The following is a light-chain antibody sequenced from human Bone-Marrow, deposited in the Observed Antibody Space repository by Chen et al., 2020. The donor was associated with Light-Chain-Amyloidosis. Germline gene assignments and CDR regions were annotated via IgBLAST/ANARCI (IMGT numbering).Light chain of an antibody. J-gene: IGKJ2*03. Sequence: EIVMTQSPATLSVSPGERATLSCRANQSVFSSLAWYQQKPGQAPRLLISGASTRATDIPARFSGSGSGTDFTLTISNLQSEDFATYYCHQYDNRYSFGQGTKLEIK. CDR2: GAS. V-gene: IGKV3-15*01. CDR3: HQYDNRYS. CDR1: QSVFSS.